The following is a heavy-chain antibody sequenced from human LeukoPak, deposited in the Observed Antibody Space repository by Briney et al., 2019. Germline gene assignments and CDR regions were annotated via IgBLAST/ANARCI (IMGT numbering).Heavy chain of an antibody. J-gene: IGHJ6*02. Sequence: KSSETLSLTCTVSGGSISSYYWSWIRQPPGKGLEWIGYIYYSGSTNYNPSLKSRVTISVDTSKNQFSLKLSSVTAADTAVYYCARVGCSSTSCYHLPYYGMDVWGQGTTVTASS. CDR1: GGSISSYY. D-gene: IGHD2-2*01. V-gene: IGHV4-59*01. CDR2: IYYSGST. CDR3: ARVGCSSTSCYHLPYYGMDV.